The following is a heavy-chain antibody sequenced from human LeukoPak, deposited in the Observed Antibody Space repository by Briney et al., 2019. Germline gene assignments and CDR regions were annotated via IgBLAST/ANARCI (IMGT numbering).Heavy chain of an antibody. CDR3: ARDRDYGDYNTQDLFVY. CDR1: GYTFTNFG. Sequence: ASVKVSCKASGYTFTNFGINWVRQAPGQGLEWMGGISAYNGNTNYAQRLQGRVTMTTDTSTSTAYMELRSLRSDDTAVYYCARDRDYGDYNTQDLFVYWGQGTLVTVSS. J-gene: IGHJ4*02. D-gene: IGHD4-17*01. CDR2: ISAYNGNT. V-gene: IGHV1-18*01.